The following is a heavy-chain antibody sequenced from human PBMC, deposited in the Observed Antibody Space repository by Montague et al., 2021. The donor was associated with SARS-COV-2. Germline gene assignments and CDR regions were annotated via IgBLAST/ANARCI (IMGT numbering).Heavy chain of an antibody. D-gene: IGHD3-10*01. CDR3: ARVSGVWFGELPRDYFYGMDV. Sequence: SLRLSCAASGFIFSRYCMSWVRQAPGKGLEWVANIKQDGSEKFYVDSVKGRFTISRDNAKNSLFLQINSLRAEDTAVYYCARVSGVWFGELPRDYFYGMDVWSQGSTVTVSS. V-gene: IGHV3-7*01. CDR2: IKQDGSEK. J-gene: IGHJ6*02. CDR1: GFIFSRYC.